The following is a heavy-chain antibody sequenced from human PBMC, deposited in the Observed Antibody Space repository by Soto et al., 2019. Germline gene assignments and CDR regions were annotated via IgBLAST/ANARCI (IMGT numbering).Heavy chain of an antibody. Sequence: SLRISCAASRFTFSSYGMHWVLQTPFNGLWWVAVIWYDGSNKYYADSAKGRYTISRDDSKNTVYLQMNSLGAEDTAVYYCTRDPLIAVAAYDAFDIWGQGTSVTVSS. CDR3: TRDPLIAVAAYDAFDI. J-gene: IGHJ3*02. V-gene: IGHV3-33*01. CDR2: IWYDGSNK. CDR1: RFTFSSYG. D-gene: IGHD6-19*01.